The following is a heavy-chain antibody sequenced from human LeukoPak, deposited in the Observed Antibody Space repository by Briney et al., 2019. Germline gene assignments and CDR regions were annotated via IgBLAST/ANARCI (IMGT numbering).Heavy chain of an antibody. V-gene: IGHV3-64D*06. J-gene: IGHJ6*02. Sequence: PGGSLRLSCSASGFTFSSYAMHWVRQAPGKGLEYVSAISSNGGSTYYADSVKGRFTISRDNSKNTLYLQMSSLRGDDTAVYYCAKDSQGTYYGMDVWGQGTTVTVSS. D-gene: IGHD3-10*01. CDR2: ISSNGGST. CDR1: GFTFSSYA. CDR3: AKDSQGTYYGMDV.